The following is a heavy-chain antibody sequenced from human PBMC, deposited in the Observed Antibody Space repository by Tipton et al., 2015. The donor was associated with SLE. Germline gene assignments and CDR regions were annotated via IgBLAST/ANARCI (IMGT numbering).Heavy chain of an antibody. CDR1: GGSISSGSYY. CDR2: IYTSGST. Sequence: TLSLTCTVSGGSISSGSYYWSWIRQPAGKGLEWIGRIYTSGSTNYNPSLKSRVTISVDTSKNQFSLKLSSVTAADTAVYYCARGGRGGYGIYYYYYMDVWGKGTTVTVSS. J-gene: IGHJ6*03. D-gene: IGHD5-12*01. V-gene: IGHV4-61*02. CDR3: ARGGRGGYGIYYYYYMDV.